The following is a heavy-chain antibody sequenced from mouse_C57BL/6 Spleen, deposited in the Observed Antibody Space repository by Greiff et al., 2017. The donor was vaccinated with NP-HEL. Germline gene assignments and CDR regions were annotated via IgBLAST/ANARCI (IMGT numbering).Heavy chain of an antibody. CDR3: ARPRDYYGSVYYAMDY. V-gene: IGHV1-81*01. J-gene: IGHJ4*01. D-gene: IGHD1-1*01. Sequence: QVQLQQSGAELARPGASVKLSCKASGYTFTSYGISWVKQGTGQGLEWIGEIYPRSGNTYYIEKFKGKATLTADKSSSTAYMELRSLTSEDSAVYFCARPRDYYGSVYYAMDYWGQGTSVTVSS. CDR2: IYPRSGNT. CDR1: GYTFTSYG.